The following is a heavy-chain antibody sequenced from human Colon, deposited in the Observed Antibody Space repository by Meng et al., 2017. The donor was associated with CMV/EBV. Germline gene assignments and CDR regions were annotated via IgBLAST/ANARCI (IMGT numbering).Heavy chain of an antibody. CDR1: GFSFSDYW. CDR2: IKEDGSEK. V-gene: IGHV3-7*01. Sequence: GESLKISCAASGFSFSDYWMMWVRQAPGKGLEWVAHIKEDGSEKYFVGSVKGRFTISRDNAKNSLYLQMNSLRAEDTAVYYCARDPFIKAFDIWGQGTMVTVSS. J-gene: IGHJ3*02. CDR3: ARDPFIKAFDI.